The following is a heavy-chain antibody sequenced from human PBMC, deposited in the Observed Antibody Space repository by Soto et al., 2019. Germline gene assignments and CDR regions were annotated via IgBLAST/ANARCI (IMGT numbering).Heavy chain of an antibody. CDR1: GYSFTSYW. Sequence: PGESLKISCKGSGYSFTSYWIGWVRQMPGKGLEWMGIIYPGDSDTKYSPSFQGQVTISVDKSITTAYLQWSSLKASDTAMYFCTTGITIFGVALALDVWGQGTTVTVSS. V-gene: IGHV5-51*01. CDR3: TTGITIFGVALALDV. J-gene: IGHJ6*02. CDR2: IYPGDSDT. D-gene: IGHD3-3*01.